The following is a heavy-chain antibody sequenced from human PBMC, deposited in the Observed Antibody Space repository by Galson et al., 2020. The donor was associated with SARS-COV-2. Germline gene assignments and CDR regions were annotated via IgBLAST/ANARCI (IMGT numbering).Heavy chain of an antibody. D-gene: IGHD3-10*01. J-gene: IGHJ6*02. CDR3: ASLKYYLASGAGYYYGMDV. V-gene: IGHV4-4*07. CDR1: GGSINYTF. Sequence: SETLSLTCTVSGGSINYTFWTWVRQSAGKGLQWIGRVYSPTGTTSYNPSLKSRVSMSVDTSKNQFSLKLKSVTAADTAVYYCASLKYYLASGAGYYYGMDVWGQGTTVTVSS. CDR2: VYSPTGTT.